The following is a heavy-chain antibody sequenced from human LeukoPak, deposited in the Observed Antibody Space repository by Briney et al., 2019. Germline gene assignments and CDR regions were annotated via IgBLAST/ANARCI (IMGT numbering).Heavy chain of an antibody. D-gene: IGHD1-26*01. J-gene: IGHJ4*02. CDR3: AKFSGQRSGSSGFYGY. Sequence: GGSLRLSCAASGFTFSSYGMHWVRQAPGKGLEWVAVISYDGSNKYYADSVKGRFTISRDNSKNTLYLQMNSLRAEDTAVYYCAKFSGQRSGSSGFYGYWGQGTLVTVSS. CDR2: ISYDGSNK. CDR1: GFTFSSYG. V-gene: IGHV3-30*18.